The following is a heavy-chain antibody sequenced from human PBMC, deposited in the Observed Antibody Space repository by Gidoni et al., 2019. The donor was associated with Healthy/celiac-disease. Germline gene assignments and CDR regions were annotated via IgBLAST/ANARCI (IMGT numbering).Heavy chain of an antibody. CDR3: AKDRVITTAGFGDY. CDR2: GSGGST. Sequence: GSGGSTYYADSVKGRFTISRDNSKNTLYLQMNSLRAEDTAVYYCAKDRVITTAGFGDYWGQGTLVTVSS. J-gene: IGHJ4*02. V-gene: IGHV3-23*01. D-gene: IGHD3-22*01.